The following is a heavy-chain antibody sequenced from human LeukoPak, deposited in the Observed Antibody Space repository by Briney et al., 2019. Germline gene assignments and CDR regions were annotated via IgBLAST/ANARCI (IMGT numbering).Heavy chain of an antibody. Sequence: GGSLRLSCAASGFTFSSYWMHWVRQAPGKGLVWFSRINSDGSSTSYADSVKGRFAISRDNAKNTLYLQMNSLRAEDTAVYYCASAYSSSSYYYGMDVWGQGTTVTVSS. CDR2: INSDGSST. V-gene: IGHV3-74*01. J-gene: IGHJ6*02. CDR1: GFTFSSYW. D-gene: IGHD6-6*01. CDR3: ASAYSSSSYYYGMDV.